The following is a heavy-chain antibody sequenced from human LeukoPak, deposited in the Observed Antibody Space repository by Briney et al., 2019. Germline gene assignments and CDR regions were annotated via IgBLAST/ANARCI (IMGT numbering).Heavy chain of an antibody. CDR1: GFTFDDYA. J-gene: IGHJ4*02. Sequence: PGRSLRLSCAASGFTFDDYAMHWVRQAPGKGLEWVAFIRYDGSNKYYADSVKGRFTISRDNSKNTLYLQMNSLRAEDTAVYYCAKGGYYDSSGSYWGQGTLVTVSS. CDR2: IRYDGSNK. CDR3: AKGGYYDSSGSY. V-gene: IGHV3-30*02. D-gene: IGHD3-22*01.